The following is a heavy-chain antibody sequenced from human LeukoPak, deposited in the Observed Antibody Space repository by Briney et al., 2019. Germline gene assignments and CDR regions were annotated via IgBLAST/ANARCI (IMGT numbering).Heavy chain of an antibody. J-gene: IGHJ5*02. CDR1: GYTFTGYY. Sequence: GASVKVSCKASGYTFTGYYMHWVRQAPGQGLEWMGWINPNSGGTNYAQKFQGRVTMTRDTSIGTAYMELSRLRSDDTAVYYCAREDRIAAAGTFGPWGQGTLVTVSS. CDR2: INPNSGGT. D-gene: IGHD6-13*01. V-gene: IGHV1-2*02. CDR3: AREDRIAAAGTFGP.